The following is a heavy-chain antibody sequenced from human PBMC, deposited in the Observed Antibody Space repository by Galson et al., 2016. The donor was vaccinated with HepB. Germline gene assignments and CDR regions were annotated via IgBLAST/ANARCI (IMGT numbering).Heavy chain of an antibody. CDR1: GFTFSNFA. CDR2: IWFDASNK. Sequence: SLRLSCAASGFTFSNFAMHWVRQAPGKGLEWVAIIWFDASNKYYADSVKGRFTISRDNSKNTLYLQMNSLRVEDTAIYYCVRGGPFDPWGQGTQGTVSS. V-gene: IGHV3-33*01. D-gene: IGHD1-26*01. J-gene: IGHJ5*02. CDR3: VRGGPFDP.